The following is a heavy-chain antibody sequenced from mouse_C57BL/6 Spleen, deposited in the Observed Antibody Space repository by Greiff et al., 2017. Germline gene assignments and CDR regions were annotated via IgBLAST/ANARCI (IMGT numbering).Heavy chain of an antibody. V-gene: IGHV1-26*01. CDR3: ARRPYYYGSSFPFAY. D-gene: IGHD1-1*01. Sequence: EVKLQQSGPELVKPGASVKISCKASGYTFTDYYMNWVKQSHGKSLEWIGDINPNNGGTSYNQKFKGKATLTVDKSSSTAYMELRSLTSEDSAVYYCARRPYYYGSSFPFAYWGQGTLVTVSA. CDR2: INPNNGGT. CDR1: GYTFTDYY. J-gene: IGHJ3*01.